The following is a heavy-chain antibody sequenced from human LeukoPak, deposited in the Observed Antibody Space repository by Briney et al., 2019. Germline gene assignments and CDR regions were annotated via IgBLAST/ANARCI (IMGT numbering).Heavy chain of an antibody. J-gene: IGHJ4*02. CDR3: AGAFYSTPFDY. V-gene: IGHV4-59*01. CDR2: IYYSGST. D-gene: IGHD4-11*01. Sequence: SETLSLTCAVYGGSFSGYYWSWIRQPPGKGLEWIGYIYYSGSTNYNPSLKSRVTISVDTSKNQFSLKLSSVTAADTAMYYCAGAFYSTPFDYWGQGTLVTVSS. CDR1: GGSFSGYY.